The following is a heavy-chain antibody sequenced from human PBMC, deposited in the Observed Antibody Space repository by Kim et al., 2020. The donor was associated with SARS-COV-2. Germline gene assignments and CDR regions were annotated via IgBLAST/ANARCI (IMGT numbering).Heavy chain of an antibody. CDR1: GYTFTSYG. J-gene: IGHJ6*02. V-gene: IGHV1-18*04. CDR2: ISAYNGNT. D-gene: IGHD2-2*01. CDR3: ARDLIVVVPAATYYYYYGMDV. Sequence: ASVKVSCKASGYTFTSYGISWVRQAPGQGLEWMGWISAYNGNTNYAQKLQGRVTMTTDTSTSTAYMELRSLRSDDTAVYYCARDLIVVVPAATYYYYYGMDVWGQGTTVTVSS.